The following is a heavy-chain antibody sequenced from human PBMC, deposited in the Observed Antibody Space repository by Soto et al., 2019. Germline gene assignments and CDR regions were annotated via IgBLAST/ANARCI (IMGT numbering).Heavy chain of an antibody. J-gene: IGHJ4*02. CDR1: GYTFTSYG. CDR2: ISTYKGNT. CDR3: ATRSPAFDY. V-gene: IGHV1-18*01. Sequence: QVQLVQSGPEVKKPGASVKVSCKTSGYTFTSYGISWVRQAPGQGLEWMGWISTYKGNTNYAQKFQGRVTMTTDTSTNTAYMELRSLRSDDTAVYYCATRSPAFDYWGQGTLVTVSS.